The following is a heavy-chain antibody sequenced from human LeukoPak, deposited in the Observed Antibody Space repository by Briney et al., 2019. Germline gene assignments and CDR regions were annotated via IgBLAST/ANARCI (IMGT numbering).Heavy chain of an antibody. CDR3: ARKGIGSSRYQNMDV. D-gene: IGHD6-25*01. V-gene: IGHV3-23*01. Sequence: GGSLRLSCAASGFTFSSYAMSWVRQAPGKGPEWVSTISIDGGRTYYADSVKGRYTVSRDTSKNTLYLQMNSLRAEDTAVYYCARKGIGSSRYQNMDVWGKGTTVTVSS. J-gene: IGHJ6*03. CDR1: GFTFSSYA. CDR2: ISIDGGRT.